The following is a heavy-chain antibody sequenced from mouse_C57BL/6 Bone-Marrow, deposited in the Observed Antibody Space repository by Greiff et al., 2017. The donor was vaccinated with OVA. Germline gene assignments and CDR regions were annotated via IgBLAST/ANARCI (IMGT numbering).Heavy chain of an antibody. V-gene: IGHV1-47*01. CDR2: FHPYNDDT. CDR3: ARPGDYDGDWFAY. D-gene: IGHD2-4*01. J-gene: IGHJ3*01. CDR1: GYTFTTYP. Sequence: VQRVESGAELVKPGASVKMSCKASGYTFTTYPIEWMKQNHGKSLEWIGNFHPYNDDTKYNEKFKGKATLTVEKSSSTVYLELSRLTSDDSAVDYCARPGDYDGDWFAYWGQGTLVTVSA.